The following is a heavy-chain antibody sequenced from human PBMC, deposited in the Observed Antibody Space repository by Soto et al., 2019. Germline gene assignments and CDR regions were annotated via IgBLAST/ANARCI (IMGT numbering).Heavy chain of an antibody. CDR2: IYYSGST. D-gene: IGHD5-18*01. CDR1: GGSISSYY. J-gene: IGHJ4*02. V-gene: IGHV4-59*01. CDR3: ARGEPDTAMVLFDY. Sequence: SETLSLTCTVSGGSISSYYWSWIRQPPGKGLEWIAYIYYSGSTNYNPSLKSRVTISVDTSKNQFSLKLSSVTAADTAVYYCARGEPDTAMVLFDYWGQGTLVTVSS.